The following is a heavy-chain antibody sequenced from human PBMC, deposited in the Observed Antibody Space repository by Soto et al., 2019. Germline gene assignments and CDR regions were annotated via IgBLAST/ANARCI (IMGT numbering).Heavy chain of an antibody. Sequence: SETLSLTCTVSGDSISSGGSYWTWIRQHPGKGLEWIGYTYYIGSPYYNPSLQSRVTISVDTSKNQVSLKLSSVTAADTAVYYCARAGGTVAAINFYGLDVWRQGTTVTVSS. CDR2: TYYIGSP. V-gene: IGHV4-31*03. J-gene: IGHJ6*02. D-gene: IGHD1-26*01. CDR3: ARAGGTVAAINFYGLDV. CDR1: GDSISSGGSY.